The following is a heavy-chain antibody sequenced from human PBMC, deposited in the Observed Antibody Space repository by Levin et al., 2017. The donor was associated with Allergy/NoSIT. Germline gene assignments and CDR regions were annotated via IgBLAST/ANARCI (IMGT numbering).Heavy chain of an antibody. D-gene: IGHD1-1*01. Sequence: PGGSLRLSCVASGFTLNTYWMHWVRQAPGKGLMWVSRSSGDGSTTNYADSVKGRFTISRDNAKNTLYLQMNSLGADDTALYYCVRGRPAMDNIYYNYNGMDVWGQGTSVTVSS. CDR3: VRGRPAMDNIYYNYNGMDV. CDR2: SSGDGSTT. V-gene: IGHV3-74*01. J-gene: IGHJ6*02. CDR1: GFTLNTYW.